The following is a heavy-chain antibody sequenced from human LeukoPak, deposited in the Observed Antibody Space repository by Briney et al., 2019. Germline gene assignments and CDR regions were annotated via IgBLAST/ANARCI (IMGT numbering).Heavy chain of an antibody. Sequence: SETLSLTCTVSGGSISSGGYYWSWIRQPPGKGLEWIGYIYHSGSTYYNPSLKSRVTISVDSSKNQFSLRVTSVTAADTAVYYCARLAVVAPAARDYYYMDVWGKGTTVTVSS. CDR2: IYHSGST. J-gene: IGHJ6*03. D-gene: IGHD2-2*01. CDR1: GGSISSGGYY. V-gene: IGHV4-30-2*02. CDR3: ARLAVVAPAARDYYYMDV.